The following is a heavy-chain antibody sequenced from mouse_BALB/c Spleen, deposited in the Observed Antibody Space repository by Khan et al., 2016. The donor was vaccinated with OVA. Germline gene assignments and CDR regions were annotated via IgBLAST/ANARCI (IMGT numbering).Heavy chain of an antibody. CDR1: GFNIKDSY. V-gene: IGHV14-1*02. Sequence: VQLKQSGAELVRPGALVKLSCKASGFNIKDSYMHWVKQRPEQGLEWIGWIDPENGETVYDPRFQGKASITSDTSSNKAYLQFSSLTSEDTAVXYCARSVYFALFTYWGQGTLVTVSS. CDR2: IDPENGET. CDR3: ARSVYFALFTY. J-gene: IGHJ3*01.